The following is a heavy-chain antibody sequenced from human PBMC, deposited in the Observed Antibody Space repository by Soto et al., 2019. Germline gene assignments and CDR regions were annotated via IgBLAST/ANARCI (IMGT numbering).Heavy chain of an antibody. D-gene: IGHD7-27*01. V-gene: IGHV1-69*13. J-gene: IGHJ6*02. CDR3: ANWDSASYHYGRCV. CDR2: IIPIFGTA. Sequence: ASVKVSCKASGGTFSSYAISWVRQAPGQGLEWMGGIIPIFGTANYAQKFQGRVTITADESTSTAYMEQRSLRAEDTAVYYCANWDSASYHYGRCVWGQGTTVTVSS. CDR1: GGTFSSYA.